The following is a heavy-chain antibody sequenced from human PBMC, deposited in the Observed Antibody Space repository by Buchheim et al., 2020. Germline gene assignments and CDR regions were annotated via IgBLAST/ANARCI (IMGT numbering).Heavy chain of an antibody. CDR3: AKRVDTAMANYYYYGMDV. CDR2: ISYDGSNK. D-gene: IGHD5-18*01. Sequence: QVQLVESGGGVVQPGRSLRLSCAASGFTFSSYGMHWVRQAPGKGLEWVAVISYDGSNKYYADSVKGRFTIFRDNSKNTLYLQMNSLRAEDTAVYYCAKRVDTAMANYYYYGMDVWGQGTT. J-gene: IGHJ6*02. CDR1: GFTFSSYG. V-gene: IGHV3-30*18.